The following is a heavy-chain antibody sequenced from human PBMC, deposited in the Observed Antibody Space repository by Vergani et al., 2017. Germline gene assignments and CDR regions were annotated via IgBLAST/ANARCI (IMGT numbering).Heavy chain of an antibody. J-gene: IGHJ6*03. V-gene: IGHV4-34*01. CDR3: ARQKDYYMDV. Sequence: QVQLQQWGAGLLKPSETLSLTCAVYGGSFSGYYWSWIRQPPGKGLEWIGYIYYSGTTYYNPSLESRLTISLDTSENHLSLKVTSVTAADTAVYYCARQKDYYMDVWGKGATVTVS. CDR1: GGSFSGYY. CDR2: IYYSGTT.